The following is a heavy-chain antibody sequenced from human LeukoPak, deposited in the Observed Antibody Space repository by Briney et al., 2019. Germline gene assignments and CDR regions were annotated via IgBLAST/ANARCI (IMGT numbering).Heavy chain of an antibody. J-gene: IGHJ5*02. CDR3: RRGHWDDHA. D-gene: IGHD7-27*01. V-gene: IGHV3-7*01. Sequence: GGSLRLSXAASGFTFPDFWMSWVRQTPGKGLEWVASVTQDGSENHYVDSAKGRFTISRDNAKNSLYLQMSSLRAEDTAVYWCRRGHWDDHAWGQGTLVTVSS. CDR1: GFTFPDFW. CDR2: VTQDGSEN.